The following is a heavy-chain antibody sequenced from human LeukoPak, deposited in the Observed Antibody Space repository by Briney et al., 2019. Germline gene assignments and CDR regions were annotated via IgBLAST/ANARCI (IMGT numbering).Heavy chain of an antibody. D-gene: IGHD3-3*01. CDR3: ARHDKIFGVVSPPSFDY. V-gene: IGHV4-39*01. Sequence: SQTLSLTCTVFGGSISSSSYYWGWIRQPPGKGLEWIGSIYYSGSTYYNPSLKSRVTISVDTSKNQFSLKLSSVTAADTAVYYCARHDKIFGVVSPPSFDYWGQGTLVTVSS. J-gene: IGHJ4*02. CDR2: IYYSGST. CDR1: GGSISSSSYY.